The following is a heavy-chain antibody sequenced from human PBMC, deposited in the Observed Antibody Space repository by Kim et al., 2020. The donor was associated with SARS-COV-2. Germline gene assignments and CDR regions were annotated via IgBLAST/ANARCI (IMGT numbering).Heavy chain of an antibody. D-gene: IGHD3-10*01. Sequence: GGSLRLSCAASGFTVSSNYMNWVRQAPGKGLEWVSVIYSGGSTYYADSVKGRFTISRDNSKNTLYLQMNSLRAEDTAVYYCARESWVPSEWFGEILKFAMDVWGQGTTVTVSS. CDR2: IYSGGST. CDR3: ARESWVPSEWFGEILKFAMDV. CDR1: GFTVSSNY. V-gene: IGHV3-53*01. J-gene: IGHJ6*02.